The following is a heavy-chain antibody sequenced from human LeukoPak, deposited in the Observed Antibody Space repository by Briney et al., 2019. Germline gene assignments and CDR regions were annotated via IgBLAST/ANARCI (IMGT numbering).Heavy chain of an antibody. Sequence: PGESLKISCKGSGYRFGSYWIGWVRQMPGKGLEWMGIIYPGDSDTRYSPSFQGQVTISADKSISTAYLQWSSLKASDTAMYYCARFWGRENYDSSGSNWFDPWGQGTLVTVSS. CDR3: ARFWGRENYDSSGSNWFDP. CDR2: IYPGDSDT. V-gene: IGHV5-51*01. J-gene: IGHJ5*02. CDR1: GYRFGSYW. D-gene: IGHD3-22*01.